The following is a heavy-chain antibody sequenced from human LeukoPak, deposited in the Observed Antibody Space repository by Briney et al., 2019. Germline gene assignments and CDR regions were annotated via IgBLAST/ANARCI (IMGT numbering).Heavy chain of an antibody. CDR3: ARQGSNYGFDY. D-gene: IGHD4-11*01. V-gene: IGHV4-4*09. CDR1: GGSISGYY. CDR2: IYTSGST. Sequence: SETLSLTCTVSGGSISGYYWSWIRQPPGKGLEWIGCIYTSGSTNYNPSLKSRVTISVDTSKNQFSLKLSSVTAADTAVYYCARQGSNYGFDYWGQGTLVTVSS. J-gene: IGHJ4*02.